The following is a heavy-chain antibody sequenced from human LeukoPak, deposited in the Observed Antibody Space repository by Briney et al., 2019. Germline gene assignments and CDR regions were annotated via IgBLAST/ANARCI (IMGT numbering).Heavy chain of an antibody. D-gene: IGHD6-13*01. CDR1: GFTVSSNY. V-gene: IGHV3-66*01. J-gene: IGHJ4*02. CDR2: IYSGGST. Sequence: GGSLRLSCAASGFTVSSNYMSWVRQAPGKGLEWVSLIYSGGSTYYADSVKGRFTISRGNSNDTLYLQMNSLRAEDTAVYVCARGAAPGPSYFDYWGQGTLVTVSS. CDR3: ARGAAPGPSYFDY.